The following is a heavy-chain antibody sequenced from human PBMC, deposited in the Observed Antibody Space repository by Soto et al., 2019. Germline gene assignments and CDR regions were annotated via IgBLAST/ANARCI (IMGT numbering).Heavy chain of an antibody. J-gene: IGHJ6*02. CDR2: TYYRSKWYN. Sequence: PSQTLSLTCAISGDSVSSNSAAWNWIRQSPSRGLEWLGRTYYRSKWYNDYAVSVKSRITINPDTSKNQFSLQLNSVTPEDTVVYYCARDLGILTGYSLYYYYGMDVWGQGTAVTVSS. D-gene: IGHD3-9*01. CDR1: GDSVSSNSAA. CDR3: ARDLGILTGYSLYYYYGMDV. V-gene: IGHV6-1*01.